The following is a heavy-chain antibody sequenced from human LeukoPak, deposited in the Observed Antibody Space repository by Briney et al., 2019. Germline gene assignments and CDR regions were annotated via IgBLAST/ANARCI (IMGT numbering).Heavy chain of an antibody. Sequence: GGSLRLSCAASGFTFSGSAMHWVRQASGKGLEWVGRIRSKTNSYPTAYAASVKGRFTISRDDSKNTAYLQMNSLKTEDTAVYYCARRNSGSYSGSDYWGQGTLVTVSS. J-gene: IGHJ4*02. CDR1: GFTFSGSA. CDR2: IRSKTNSYPT. CDR3: ARRNSGSYSGSDY. D-gene: IGHD1-26*01. V-gene: IGHV3-73*01.